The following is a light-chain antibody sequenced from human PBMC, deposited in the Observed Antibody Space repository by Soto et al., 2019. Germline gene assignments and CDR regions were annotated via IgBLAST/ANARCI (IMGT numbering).Light chain of an antibody. J-gene: IGKJ5*01. V-gene: IGKV1-39*01. CDR2: DAS. Sequence: MAPSSLPLSSSVGGHSRNNCRESQSIRSPLNWYQKKPGKAPKLLMYDASSLQSGVPSRFSGSGSGTDFTLTICSLQPEDFATYYCLQSYSHPLTFGQGTRLEI. CDR3: LQSYSHPLT. CDR1: QSIRSP.